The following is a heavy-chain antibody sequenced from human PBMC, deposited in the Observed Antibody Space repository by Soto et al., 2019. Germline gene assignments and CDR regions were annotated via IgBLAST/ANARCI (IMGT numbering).Heavy chain of an antibody. J-gene: IGHJ3*02. V-gene: IGHV1-18*01. CDR3: AKDPLEGGYYDSSRYISYDAFDI. CDR1: GYTFTSYG. D-gene: IGHD3-22*01. Sequence: GASVKVSCKASGYTFTSYGISWVRQAPGQGLEWMGWISAYNGNTNYAQKLQGRVTMTTDTSTSTAYMELRSLRSDDTAVYYCAKDPLEGGYYDSSRYISYDAFDIWGQGTMVPVSS. CDR2: ISAYNGNT.